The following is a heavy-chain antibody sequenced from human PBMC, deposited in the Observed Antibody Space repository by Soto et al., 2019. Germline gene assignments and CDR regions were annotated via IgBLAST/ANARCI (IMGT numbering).Heavy chain of an antibody. CDR2: ISYDGSNK. D-gene: IGHD4-17*01. V-gene: IGHV3-30*18. Sequence: QVQLVESGGGVVQPGRSLRLSCAASGFTFSSYGMHWVRQAPGKGLEWVAVISYDGSNKYYADSVKGRFTISRDNSKNTLYLQMNSLRAEDTAVYYCAKDGLDYGGHYYGMDVWGQGTTVTVSS. CDR3: AKDGLDYGGHYYGMDV. CDR1: GFTFSSYG. J-gene: IGHJ6*02.